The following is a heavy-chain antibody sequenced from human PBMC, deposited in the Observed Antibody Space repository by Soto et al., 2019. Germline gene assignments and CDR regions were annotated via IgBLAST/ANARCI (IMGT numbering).Heavy chain of an antibody. D-gene: IGHD3-22*01. Sequence: PSETLSLTCTVSGDSLKSNSYSWTWIRQSPGKGLQWIGSVSYTGSTNYNPSLEVRVTMSIDTSKHRFSLRLSSVTAADTAVYYCARGDHDWGVDYGGYSYLHYFDFWGQGTPVTVSS. V-gene: IGHV4-61*01. CDR2: VSYTGST. CDR1: GDSLKSNSYS. J-gene: IGHJ4*02. CDR3: ARGDHDWGVDYGGYSYLHYFDF.